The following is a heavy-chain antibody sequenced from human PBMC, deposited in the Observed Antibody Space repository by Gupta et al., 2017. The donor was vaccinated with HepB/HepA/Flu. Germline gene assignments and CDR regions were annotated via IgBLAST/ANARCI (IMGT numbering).Heavy chain of an antibody. CDR1: GFPVTTYA. D-gene: IGHD3-3*01. J-gene: IGHJ5*02. Sequence: QLVESGGGLVKPGGSLRLSCAASGFPVTTYAMNWVRQAPGKGLEWVSSIDSSGNYMYYADSVKGRFTISRDSANNSVYLHMNSLRAGDTAVYYCARAGFDSWSNNWFDPWGKGTLVTVSS. V-gene: IGHV3-21*01. CDR2: IDSSGNYM. CDR3: ARAGFDSWSNNWFDP.